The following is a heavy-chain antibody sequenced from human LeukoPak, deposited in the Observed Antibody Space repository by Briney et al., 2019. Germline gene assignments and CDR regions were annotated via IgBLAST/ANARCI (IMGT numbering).Heavy chain of an antibody. J-gene: IGHJ4*02. CDR3: ARVEGYCSSTSCYEGGDY. V-gene: IGHV1-69*05. CDR1: GGTFSSCA. Sequence: SVKVSCKASGGTFSSCAISWVRQAPGQGLEWMGGIIPIFGTANYAQRFQGRVTITTDESTSTAYMELSSLRSEDTAVYYCARVEGYCSSTSCYEGGDYWGQGTLVTVSS. D-gene: IGHD2-2*01. CDR2: IIPIFGTA.